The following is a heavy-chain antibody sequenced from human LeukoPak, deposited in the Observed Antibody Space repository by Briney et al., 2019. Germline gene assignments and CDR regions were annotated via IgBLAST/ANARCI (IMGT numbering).Heavy chain of an antibody. CDR3: AEFADRYEGYY. V-gene: IGHV4-34*01. J-gene: IGHJ4*02. CDR2: INHSGST. Sequence: SETLSLTCAVYGGSFSGYYWSWIRQPPGKGLEWIGEINHSGSTNYNPSLKSRVTISVDTSKNQFSLKLSSVTAADTAVYYCAEFADRYEGYYWGQGTLATVSS. D-gene: IGHD5-24*01. CDR1: GGSFSGYY.